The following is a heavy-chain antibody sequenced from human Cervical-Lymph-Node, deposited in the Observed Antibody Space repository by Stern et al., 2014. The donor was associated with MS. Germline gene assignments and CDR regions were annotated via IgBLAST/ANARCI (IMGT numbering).Heavy chain of an antibody. Sequence: QVQLVQSGAEVKKPWSSLKLSCKVSGDTFSSYAINWVRQVPVQGLEWMGGITHVFGTTNYAQKFQGRVTITADKSTNTAYMELMTLRSEDTAVYYCARGGGLVGYFDYWGQGTLVSVSS. V-gene: IGHV1-69*06. CDR2: ITHVFGTT. D-gene: IGHD1-26*01. J-gene: IGHJ4*02. CDR3: ARGGGLVGYFDY. CDR1: GDTFSSYA.